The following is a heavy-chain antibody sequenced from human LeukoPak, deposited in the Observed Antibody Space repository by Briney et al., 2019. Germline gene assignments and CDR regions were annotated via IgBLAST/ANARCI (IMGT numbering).Heavy chain of an antibody. CDR1: GGSISSSSYY. V-gene: IGHV4-39*07. Sequence: PSETLSLTCTVSGGSISSSSYYWGWIRQPPGKGLEWIGSIYYSGSTYYNPSLKSRVTISVDTSKNQFSLKLSSVTAADTAVYYCARGRVRRDNWFDPWGQGTLVTVSS. CDR3: ARGRVRRDNWFDP. CDR2: IYYSGST. J-gene: IGHJ5*02. D-gene: IGHD1-1*01.